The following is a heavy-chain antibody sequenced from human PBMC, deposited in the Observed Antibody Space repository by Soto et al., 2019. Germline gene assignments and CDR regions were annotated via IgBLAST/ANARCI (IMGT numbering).Heavy chain of an antibody. V-gene: IGHV3-23*01. CDR2: ISGSGGST. J-gene: IGHJ3*02. CDR1: GFTFSSYA. Sequence: GGSLRLSCAASGFTFSSYAMSWVRQAPGKGLEWVSAISGSGGSTYYADSVKGRFTISRDNSKNTLYLQMNSLRAEDTAVYYCANDCSSCTSCSWAFDIWGQGKMVTGSS. CDR3: ANDCSSCTSCSWAFDI. D-gene: IGHD2-2*01.